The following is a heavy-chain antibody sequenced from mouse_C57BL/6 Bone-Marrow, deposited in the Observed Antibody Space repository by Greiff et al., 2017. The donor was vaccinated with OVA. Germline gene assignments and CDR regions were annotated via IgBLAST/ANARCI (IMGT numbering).Heavy chain of an antibody. V-gene: IGHV1-76*01. Sequence: VQLQQSGAELVRPGASVKLSCKASGYTFTDYYINWVKQRPGQGLEWIARIYPGSGNTYYNEKFKGKATLTAEKSSSTAYMQLSSLTSEDSAVYFCARSYYGSSYGYWGQVTTLTVSS. D-gene: IGHD1-1*01. J-gene: IGHJ2*01. CDR1: GYTFTDYY. CDR3: ARSYYGSSYGY. CDR2: IYPGSGNT.